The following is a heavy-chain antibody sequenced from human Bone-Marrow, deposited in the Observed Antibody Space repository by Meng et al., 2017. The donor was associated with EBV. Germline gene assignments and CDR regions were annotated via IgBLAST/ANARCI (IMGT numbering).Heavy chain of an antibody. V-gene: IGHV1-3*01. Sequence: VQLVQSGAEVKKPGASVKVSCKASGYTFASYAMHWVRQAPGQRLEWMGWINAGNGNTKYSQKFQGRVTITRDTSASTAYMELSSLRSEDTAVYYCARGRREATTYYWGQGTLVTVSS. CDR2: INAGNGNT. CDR3: ARGRREATTYY. J-gene: IGHJ4*02. D-gene: IGHD4-17*01. CDR1: GYTFASYA.